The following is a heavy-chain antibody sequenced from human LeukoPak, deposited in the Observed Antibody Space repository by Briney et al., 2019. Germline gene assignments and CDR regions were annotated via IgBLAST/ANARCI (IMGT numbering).Heavy chain of an antibody. V-gene: IGHV4-59*01. J-gene: IGHJ5*02. Sequence: SETLSLTCTVSGGSISTYYWSWIRQPPGKGLEWIGYIYYTGSTNYNPSLQSRVTISVDTSKNQFSLKLSSVTAADTAVYYCARIEVAATSLKFDPWGQGTLVTVSS. D-gene: IGHD2-15*01. CDR3: ARIEVAATSLKFDP. CDR2: IYYTGST. CDR1: GGSISTYY.